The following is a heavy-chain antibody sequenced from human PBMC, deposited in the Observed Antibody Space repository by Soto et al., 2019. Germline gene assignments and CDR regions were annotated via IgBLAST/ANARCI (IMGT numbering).Heavy chain of an antibody. V-gene: IGHV3-15*01. CDR2: IKSKTDGGTT. D-gene: IGHD2-15*01. CDR1: GFTFSNAW. Sequence: GGSLRFSCAASGFTFSNAWMSWVRQAPGKGLEWVGRIKSKTDGGTTDYAAPVKGRFTISRDDSKNTLYLQMNSLKTEDTAVYYCTTGIVVVVAATRDYWGQGTLVTVSS. J-gene: IGHJ4*02. CDR3: TTGIVVVVAATRDY.